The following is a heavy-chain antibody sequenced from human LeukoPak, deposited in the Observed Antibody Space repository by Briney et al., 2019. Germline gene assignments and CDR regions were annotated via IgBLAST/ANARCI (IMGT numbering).Heavy chain of an antibody. CDR1: GGSISIDY. Sequence: SETLSLTCTVSGGSISIDYWSWSRQPPGKGLEWRWYIYYSGSTNYNPSLKRRVTISVDTSKNHFPLKLSSVPAADTDVYYCARGQDRPLSYVWGSYRNRHSDHYYFDYWGQGTLVTVSS. J-gene: IGHJ4*02. V-gene: IGHV4-59*12. D-gene: IGHD3-16*02. CDR2: IYYSGST. CDR3: ARGQDRPLSYVWGSYRNRHSDHYYFDY.